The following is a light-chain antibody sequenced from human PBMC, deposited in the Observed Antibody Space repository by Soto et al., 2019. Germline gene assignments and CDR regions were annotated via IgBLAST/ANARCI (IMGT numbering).Light chain of an antibody. CDR1: QSVSSY. Sequence: EIVLTQSPATLSLSPGERATLSCRASQSVSSYLAWYQQKPGQAPRLLIYDASNRATSIPARFSGSGSGTDFTLTISRLEPEDFAVYYCQQSSNLYTFGQGTKLEIK. CDR2: DAS. CDR3: QQSSNLYT. V-gene: IGKV3-11*01. J-gene: IGKJ2*01.